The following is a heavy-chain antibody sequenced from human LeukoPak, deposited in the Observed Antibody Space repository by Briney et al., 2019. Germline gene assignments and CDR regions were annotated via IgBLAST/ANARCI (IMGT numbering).Heavy chain of an antibody. CDR2: MNPNSGNT. CDR1: GYTFTSYD. J-gene: IGHJ6*02. CDR3: ARALGGAPSMVRGVRNYGMDV. Sequence: ASVKVSCKASGYTFTSYDINWVRQATGQGLEWMGWMNPNSGNTGYAQKFQGRVTMTRDTSISTAYMELSSLRSEDTAVYYCARALGGAPSMVRGVRNYGMDVWGQGTTVTVSS. D-gene: IGHD3-10*01. V-gene: IGHV1-8*01.